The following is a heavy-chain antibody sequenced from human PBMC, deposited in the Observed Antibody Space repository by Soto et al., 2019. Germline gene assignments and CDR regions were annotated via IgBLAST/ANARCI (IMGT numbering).Heavy chain of an antibody. J-gene: IGHJ4*02. CDR1: GFTFSTYD. V-gene: IGHV3-23*01. CDR2: ITRSGDST. D-gene: IGHD6-13*01. CDR3: ARGGISSTGLDY. Sequence: EVQLLESGGGLVQPGGSLRLSCAASGFTFSTYDMTWVRQAPGKGLEWVSSITRSGDSTFHADSVKGRFTISRDNSKNTLFLQMTSLRAEDTAIYTCARGGISSTGLDYWGQGTLVIVSS.